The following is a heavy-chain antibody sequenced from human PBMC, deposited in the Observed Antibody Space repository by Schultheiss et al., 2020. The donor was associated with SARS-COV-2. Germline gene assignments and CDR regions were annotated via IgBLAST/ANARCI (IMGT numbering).Heavy chain of an antibody. V-gene: IGHV3-23*01. CDR3: ARDARDDILTGYSYYFDY. CDR2: ISGSGGST. Sequence: GGSLRLSCAASGFTFSSYAMSWVRQAPGKGLEWVSAISGSGGSTYYADSVKGRFTISRDNSKNTLYLQMNSLRAEDTAVYYCARDARDDILTGYSYYFDYWGQGTLVTVSS. D-gene: IGHD3-9*01. CDR1: GFTFSSYA. J-gene: IGHJ4*02.